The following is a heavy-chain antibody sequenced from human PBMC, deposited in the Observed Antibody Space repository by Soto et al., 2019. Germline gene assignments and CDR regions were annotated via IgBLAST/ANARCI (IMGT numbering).Heavy chain of an antibody. CDR1: GFTFSSYW. CDR3: ARDPYSSSWYDY. Sequence: GGSLRLSCAASGFTFSSYWMHWVRQAPGKGLVWVSRINSDGSSTSYADSVKGRFTISRGNAKNTLYLQMNSLRAEDTAVYYCARDPYSSSWYDYWGQGTLVTVSS. CDR2: INSDGSST. V-gene: IGHV3-74*01. J-gene: IGHJ4*02. D-gene: IGHD6-13*01.